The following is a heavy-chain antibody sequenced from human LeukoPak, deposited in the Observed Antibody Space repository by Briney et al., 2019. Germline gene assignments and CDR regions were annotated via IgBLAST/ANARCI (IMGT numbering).Heavy chain of an antibody. V-gene: IGHV4-39*01. J-gene: IGHJ4*02. Sequence: SETLSLTCTVSGVSISTSRYYWGWIRQPPGKGLEWRGNIYYTGPTYDNASLESGVTISLDTSKNQFFLQLTSVTAADTAMYYCATSAGSDLIDYLGQGPLVTASS. D-gene: IGHD6-25*01. CDR2: IYYTGPT. CDR1: GVSISTSRYY. CDR3: ATSAGSDLIDY.